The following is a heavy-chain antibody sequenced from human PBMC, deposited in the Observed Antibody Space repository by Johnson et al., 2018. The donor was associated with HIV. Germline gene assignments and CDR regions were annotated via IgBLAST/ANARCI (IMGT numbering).Heavy chain of an antibody. V-gene: IGHV3-30*02. J-gene: IGHJ3*02. D-gene: IGHD1-26*01. Sequence: QVQLVESGGGVVQPGGSLRLSCAASGFTFSSYGMHWVRQAPGKGLEWVAFIRYDGSNTYYADSVKGRFTISRDNSKNSLYLQMNSLRAEDTAFYYCARSRGGSSEDAFDIWGQGTMVTVSS. CDR2: IRYDGSNT. CDR1: GFTFSSYG. CDR3: ARSRGGSSEDAFDI.